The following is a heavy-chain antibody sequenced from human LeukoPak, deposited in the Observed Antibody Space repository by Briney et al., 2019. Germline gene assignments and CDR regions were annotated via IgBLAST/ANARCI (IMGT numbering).Heavy chain of an antibody. CDR3: ARGSGSYGFLGP. CDR1: GFTFSSYS. Sequence: GGSLRLSCAASGFTFSSYSMNWVRQAPGKGLEWVSYISTSSSTIFYADSVKGRFTISRANARNLLYLQMNSLRAEDTAVYYCARGSGSYGFLGPWGQGTLVTVSS. CDR2: ISTSSSTI. J-gene: IGHJ5*02. V-gene: IGHV3-48*01. D-gene: IGHD1-26*01.